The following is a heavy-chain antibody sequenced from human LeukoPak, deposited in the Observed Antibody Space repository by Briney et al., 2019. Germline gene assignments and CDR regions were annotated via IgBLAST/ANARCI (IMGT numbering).Heavy chain of an antibody. CDR1: GGTFSSYA. Sequence: GASVKVSCKASGGTFSSYAISWVRQAPGQGLEWMGRIIPILGIANYAQKFQGRVTITADKSTSTAYMELSSLRSEDTAVYYCARGPMVVSGSSWYDYWGQGTLVTVSS. CDR2: IIPILGIA. CDR3: ARGPMVVSGSSWYDY. D-gene: IGHD6-13*01. V-gene: IGHV1-69*04. J-gene: IGHJ4*02.